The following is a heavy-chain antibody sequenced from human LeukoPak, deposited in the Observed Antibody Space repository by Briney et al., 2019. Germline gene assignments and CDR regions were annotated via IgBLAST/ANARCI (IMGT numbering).Heavy chain of an antibody. CDR1: GGSFSGYY. D-gene: IGHD5-18*01. CDR3: ARGITRGYSYGAYYYYGMDV. CDR2: INHSGST. J-gene: IGHJ6*02. Sequence: SETLSLTCAVYGGSFSGYYRSWIRQPPGKGLEWIGEINHSGSTNYNPSLKSRVTISVDTSKNQFSLKLSSVTAADTAVYYGARGITRGYSYGAYYYYGMDVWGQGTTVTVSS. V-gene: IGHV4-34*01.